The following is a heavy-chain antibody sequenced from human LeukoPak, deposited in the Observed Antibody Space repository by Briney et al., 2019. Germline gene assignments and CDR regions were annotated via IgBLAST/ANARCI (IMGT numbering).Heavy chain of an antibody. Sequence: GGSLRLSCAASGFTFSSYEMNWVRQAPGKGLEWVSYISSSGSTIYYADSVKGRFTISRDNAKNLLYLQMNSLRAEDTAVYYCARGALEMATITSPYYFDYWGQGTLVTVSS. CDR2: ISSSGSTI. V-gene: IGHV3-48*03. D-gene: IGHD5-24*01. CDR3: ARGALEMATITSPYYFDY. CDR1: GFTFSSYE. J-gene: IGHJ4*02.